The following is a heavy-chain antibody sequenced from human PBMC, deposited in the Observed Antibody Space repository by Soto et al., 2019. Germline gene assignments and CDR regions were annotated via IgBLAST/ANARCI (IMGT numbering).Heavy chain of an antibody. CDR1: GFTFSIHA. J-gene: IGHJ6*02. D-gene: IGHD6-25*01. Sequence: GGSLRLSCEVSGFTFSIHAMSWVRQAPGKGLEWVSAISGSGGSTYYADSVKGHFTISRGNSKNTLYLQMNSLRAEDTAVYYCAKSAASEDDYFYYSMDVWGQGTTVTVSS. CDR3: AKSAASEDDYFYYSMDV. CDR2: ISGSGGST. V-gene: IGHV3-23*01.